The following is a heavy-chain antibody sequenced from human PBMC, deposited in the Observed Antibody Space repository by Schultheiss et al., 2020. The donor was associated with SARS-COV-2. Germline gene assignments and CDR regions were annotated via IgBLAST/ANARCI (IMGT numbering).Heavy chain of an antibody. CDR3: ARALRTYYYGSGTNWFDP. CDR2: IKQDGSEK. Sequence: GESLKISCAASGLTFSSYWMSWVRQAPGKGLEWVANIKQDGSEKYYVDSVKGRFTISRDNAKNSLYLQMNSLRAEDTAVYYCARALRTYYYGSGTNWFDPWGQGTLVTVSS. J-gene: IGHJ5*02. CDR1: GLTFSSYW. V-gene: IGHV3-7*01. D-gene: IGHD3-10*01.